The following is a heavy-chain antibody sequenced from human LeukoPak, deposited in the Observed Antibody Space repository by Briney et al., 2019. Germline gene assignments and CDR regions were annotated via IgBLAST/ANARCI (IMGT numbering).Heavy chain of an antibody. V-gene: IGHV1-18*01. Sequence: ASVKVSCKASGYTFTSYGISWVRQAPGQGLEWMGWISAYNGNTNYAQKLQGRVTVTRDTSTSTVHMELSGLRSEGTAVYYCARDQEGFDYWGQGTLVTVSS. CDR2: ISAYNGNT. CDR1: GYTFTSYG. CDR3: ARDQEGFDY. J-gene: IGHJ4*02.